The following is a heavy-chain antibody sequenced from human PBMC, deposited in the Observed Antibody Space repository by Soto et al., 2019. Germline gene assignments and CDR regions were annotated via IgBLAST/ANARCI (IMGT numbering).Heavy chain of an antibody. D-gene: IGHD5-18*01. CDR3: ARVILVDTAMGLDY. Sequence: SETLSLTCTVSGGSISSYYWSWIRQPPGKGLEWIGYIYYSGSTNYNPSLKSRVTISVDTSKNQFSLKLSSVTAADTAVYYCARVILVDTAMGLDYWGQGTLVTVSS. J-gene: IGHJ4*02. V-gene: IGHV4-59*01. CDR1: GGSISSYY. CDR2: IYYSGST.